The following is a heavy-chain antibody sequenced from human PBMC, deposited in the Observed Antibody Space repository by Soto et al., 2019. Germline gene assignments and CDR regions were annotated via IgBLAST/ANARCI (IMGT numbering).Heavy chain of an antibody. D-gene: IGHD3-10*01. CDR2: ISYDGSNK. CDR3: AKKSWFGELPFDY. J-gene: IGHJ4*02. Sequence: QVQLVESGGGVVQPGRSLRLSCAASGFTFSSYGMHWVRQAPGKGLEWVAVISYDGSNKYYADSVKGRFTISRDNSKNTRYLQMNSLRAEDTAVYYCAKKSWFGELPFDYWGQGTLVTVSS. V-gene: IGHV3-30*18. CDR1: GFTFSSYG.